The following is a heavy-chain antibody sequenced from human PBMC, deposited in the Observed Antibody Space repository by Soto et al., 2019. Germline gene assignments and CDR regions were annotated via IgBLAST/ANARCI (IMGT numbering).Heavy chain of an antibody. CDR3: ARGRWELLFDAFDI. J-gene: IGHJ3*02. CDR2: ISSSSSTI. CDR1: GFTFSSYS. Sequence: EVQLVESGGGLVQPGGSLRLSCAASGFTFSSYSMNWVRQAPGKGLEWVSYISSSSSTIYYADSVKGRFTISRDNAKNSLYLQMNSLRDEATAVYYWARGRWELLFDAFDIWGQGTMVTVSS. D-gene: IGHD1-26*01. V-gene: IGHV3-48*02.